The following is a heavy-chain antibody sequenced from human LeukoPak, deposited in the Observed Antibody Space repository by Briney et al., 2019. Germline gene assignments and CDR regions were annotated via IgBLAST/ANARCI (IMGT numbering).Heavy chain of an antibody. V-gene: IGHV3-7*01. CDR1: GFNFYSYW. D-gene: IGHD6-6*01. CDR3: ARDVAARPRWFAP. J-gene: IGHJ5*02. Sequence: GGSLRLSCASSGFNFYSYWMSWVRQAPGKGLEWVANIRQDGSEKHYVDSVKGRFTISRDNAKNSLYLQMSSLRAEDTAIYYCARDVAARPRWFAPWGQGTLVTVSS. CDR2: IRQDGSEK.